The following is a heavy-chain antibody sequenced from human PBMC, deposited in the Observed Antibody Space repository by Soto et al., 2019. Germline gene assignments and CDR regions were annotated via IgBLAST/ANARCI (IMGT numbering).Heavy chain of an antibody. V-gene: IGHV1-18*01. J-gene: IGHJ4*02. D-gene: IGHD2-2*01. CDR2: ISAYNGNT. CDR1: GYTFTSYG. Sequence: ASVKVSCKASGYTFTSYGISWVRQAPGQGLEWMGWISAYNGNTNYAQKLQGRVTMTTDTSTSTAYMELRSLRSDDTAVYYCARDDIVVVPAAMGYWGQGTLVTVSS. CDR3: ARDDIVVVPAAMGY.